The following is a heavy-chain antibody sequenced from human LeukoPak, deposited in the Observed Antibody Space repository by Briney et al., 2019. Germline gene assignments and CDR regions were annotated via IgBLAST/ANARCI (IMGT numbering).Heavy chain of an antibody. CDR3: AKRRLEDSGTYGGGFDF. V-gene: IGHV3-30*04. Sequence: GGSLRLSCAASGFTFSNFAMHWVRQAPGKGLEWVAVMSRDVNHKYYADFVKGRFTISRDNSKNTLHLQMNTLTTEDTAVYYCAKRRLEDSGTYGGGFDFWGQGTMVTVSS. CDR2: MSRDVNHK. J-gene: IGHJ3*01. CDR1: GFTFSNFA. D-gene: IGHD4-23*01.